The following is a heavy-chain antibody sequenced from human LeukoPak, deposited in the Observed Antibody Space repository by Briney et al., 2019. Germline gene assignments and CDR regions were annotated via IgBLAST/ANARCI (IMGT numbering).Heavy chain of an antibody. D-gene: IGHD1-26*01. CDR2: IYHSGST. J-gene: IGHJ3*02. CDR1: GGPISSTNW. Sequence: SETLSLTCAVSGGPISSTNWWSWVRQPPGKGLEWIGEIYHSGSTNYNPSLRSRITISVDKSKDQFSLRLSSVTAADTAGYYCARKIGSSGAFDIWGQGTMVTVSS. V-gene: IGHV4-4*02. CDR3: ARKIGSSGAFDI.